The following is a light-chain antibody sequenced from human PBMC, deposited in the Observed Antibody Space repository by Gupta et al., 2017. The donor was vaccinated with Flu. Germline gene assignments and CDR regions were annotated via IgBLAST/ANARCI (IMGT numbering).Light chain of an antibody. CDR1: SVDIGRFYY. Sequence: GLSITISCTGASVDIGRFYYVYWYQQHPGKAPKLIYDVTNRPSGVSDRFSGSKSGNTASLTISGLRAEDEADYYCSSYRSSTTLFGGGTRVTVL. J-gene: IGLJ2*01. CDR2: DVT. V-gene: IGLV2-14*03. CDR3: SSYRSSTTL.